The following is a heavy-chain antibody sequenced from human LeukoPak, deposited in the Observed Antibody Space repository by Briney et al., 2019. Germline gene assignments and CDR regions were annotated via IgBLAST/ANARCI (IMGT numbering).Heavy chain of an antibody. Sequence: GASVKVSCKASGYTFSNRGISWVRQAPGQGLEWMGWISDYSGSTNYAQRFQGRVTMTRDTSTSTAYMELRSLTSDDTAVYYCVRDRGATHFDYWGQGTLVTVSS. V-gene: IGHV1-18*01. CDR2: ISDYSGST. CDR1: GYTFSNRG. CDR3: VRDRGATHFDY. J-gene: IGHJ4*02. D-gene: IGHD1-26*01.